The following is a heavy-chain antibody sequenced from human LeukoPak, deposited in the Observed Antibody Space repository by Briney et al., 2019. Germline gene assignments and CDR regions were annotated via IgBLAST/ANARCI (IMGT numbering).Heavy chain of an antibody. CDR1: GYSISSGYY. CDR2: IYHSGST. D-gene: IGHD1-26*01. V-gene: IGHV4-38-2*01. CDR3: ARRRVGFTVDY. J-gene: IGHJ4*02. Sequence: SETLSLTCAVSGYSISSGYYWGWIRPPPGKGLEWIGSIYHSGSTYYNRSLKSRVNITVDTSKNQFSLKLSSVTAADTAVYYCARRRVGFTVDYWSQGTLVTVSS.